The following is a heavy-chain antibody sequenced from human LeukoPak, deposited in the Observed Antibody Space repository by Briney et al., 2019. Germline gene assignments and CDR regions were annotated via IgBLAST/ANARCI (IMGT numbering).Heavy chain of an antibody. CDR3: ASTHNWNYASGAFDI. D-gene: IGHD1-7*01. J-gene: IGHJ3*02. Sequence: SETLPLTSTVSGGSNSSYYWSWIRQPAGEGLEWIGRIYTSGSTNYNPSLKSRVTMSVDTSKNQFSLKLSSVTAADTAVYYCASTHNWNYASGAFDIWGQGTMVTVSS. V-gene: IGHV4-4*07. CDR1: GGSNSSYY. CDR2: IYTSGST.